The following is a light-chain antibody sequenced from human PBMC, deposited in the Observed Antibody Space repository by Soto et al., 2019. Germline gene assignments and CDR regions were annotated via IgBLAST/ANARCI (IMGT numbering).Light chain of an antibody. Sequence: VLTQPTSVSVAPGQTARITCAGNNMGSKSVHWYQQKPGQAPVLVVYDDSDRPSGIPERFSGSISGNTATLTISRVEAGDEADFYCQVWDSGSDHVVFGGGTKLTVL. V-gene: IGLV3-21*02. J-gene: IGLJ2*01. CDR3: QVWDSGSDHVV. CDR2: DDS. CDR1: NMGSKS.